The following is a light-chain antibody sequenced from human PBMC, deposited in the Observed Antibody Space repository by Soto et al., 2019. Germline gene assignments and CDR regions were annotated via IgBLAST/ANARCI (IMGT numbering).Light chain of an antibody. V-gene: IGLV2-14*03. CDR1: SSDVGGYNY. J-gene: IGLJ2*01. Sequence: QSVLTQPASVSGSPGQSITISCTGTSSDVGGYNYVSWYQQHPGKAPKLMIYGVNNRPSGVSNRFSGSKSGDTASLTISGLQAEDEADYYCSSYTSSSALVFGGGTKLTVL. CDR2: GVN. CDR3: SSYTSSSALV.